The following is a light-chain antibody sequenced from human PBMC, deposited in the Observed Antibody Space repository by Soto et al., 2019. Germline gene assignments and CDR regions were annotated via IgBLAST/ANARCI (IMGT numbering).Light chain of an antibody. CDR1: QSVSSSY. CDR3: QQYNNWPFIT. V-gene: IGKV3-15*01. CDR2: GAS. J-gene: IGKJ5*01. Sequence: VMTHSPATLSVSRGERATLSCRASQSVSSSYLAWYQHKPGQAPRLLIYGASSRATGIPVRFSGSGSGTEFTLTISSLKSEDFAVYYCQQYNNWPFITFGQGTQVEIK.